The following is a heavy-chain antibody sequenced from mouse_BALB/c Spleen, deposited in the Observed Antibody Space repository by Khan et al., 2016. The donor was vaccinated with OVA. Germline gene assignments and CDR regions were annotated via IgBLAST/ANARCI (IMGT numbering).Heavy chain of an antibody. CDR1: GYSITSDYA. J-gene: IGHJ3*01. Sequence: EVQLQESGPGLVKPSQSLSLTCTVTGYSITSDYAWNWIRQFPGNKLEWMGYIRYSGSTSYNPSLKSRISITRDTSKNQFFLQLNSVTTEDTATYYCARSLIDYYGSSPYWGQGTLVTVSA. CDR2: IRYSGST. CDR3: ARSLIDYYGSSPY. V-gene: IGHV3-2*02. D-gene: IGHD1-1*01.